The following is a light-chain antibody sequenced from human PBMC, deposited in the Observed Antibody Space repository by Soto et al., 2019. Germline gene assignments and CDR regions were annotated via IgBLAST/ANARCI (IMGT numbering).Light chain of an antibody. J-gene: IGKJ1*01. V-gene: IGKV3-15*01. CDR1: QSVNNN. CDR3: QQYNNWPPWT. Sequence: EIVMTQSPATLSVSPGERATLSCRASQSVNNNLAWYQQKPGQAPRLLIYGASTRATGIPGRFSGSGSGTELTLTISSLQSEDFAVYYCQQYNNWPPWTFGQGTKVEIK. CDR2: GAS.